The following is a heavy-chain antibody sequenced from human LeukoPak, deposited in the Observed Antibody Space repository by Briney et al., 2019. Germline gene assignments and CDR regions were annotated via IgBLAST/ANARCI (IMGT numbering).Heavy chain of an antibody. J-gene: IGHJ4*02. CDR3: ARVLSGYYYY. Sequence: SETLSLTCAVYGGSFSGYYWSWIRQPPGKGLEWIGEINHSGSTNYNPSLKSRVIISVDTSKNQFSLKLSSVTAADTAVYYCARVLSGYYYYWGQGTLVTVSP. CDR2: INHSGST. CDR1: GGSFSGYY. V-gene: IGHV4-34*01. D-gene: IGHD3-3*01.